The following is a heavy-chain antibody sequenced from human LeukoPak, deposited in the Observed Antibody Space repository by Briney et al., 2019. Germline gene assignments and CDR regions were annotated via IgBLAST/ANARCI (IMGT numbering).Heavy chain of an antibody. CDR1: GGSISSYY. CDR3: ARERGDFRFVDI. CDR2: IDDSGST. D-gene: IGHD3-16*01. V-gene: IGHV4-59*01. Sequence: SETQSLTCTVSGGSISSYYWSWIRQPPGKGLEWIGYIDDSGSTNYNPSLKSRVTISVDTSKNQFSLKLSSVTAADTAVYYCARERGDFRFVDIWGQGTMVIVSS. J-gene: IGHJ3*02.